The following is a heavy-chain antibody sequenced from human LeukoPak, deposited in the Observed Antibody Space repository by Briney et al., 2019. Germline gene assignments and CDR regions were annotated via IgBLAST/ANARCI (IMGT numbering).Heavy chain of an antibody. Sequence: GGSLRLSCAASGFTFSDYYMSWIRQAPGKGLEWVSYISSSGSTIYYADSVKGRFTISRDNAKNSLYLQMNSLRAEDTAVYYCARDSPRPTTTVTNPYYYGVDVWGQGTTVTVSS. CDR3: ARDSPRPTTTVTNPYYYGVDV. D-gene: IGHD4-11*01. V-gene: IGHV3-11*01. CDR2: ISSSGSTI. CDR1: GFTFSDYY. J-gene: IGHJ6*02.